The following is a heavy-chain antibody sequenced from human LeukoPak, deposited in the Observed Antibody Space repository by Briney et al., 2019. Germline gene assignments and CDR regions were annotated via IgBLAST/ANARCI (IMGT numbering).Heavy chain of an antibody. CDR2: ISWNSGSI. Sequence: GGSLRLSCAASGFTFDDYAMHWVWQAPGKGLEWVSGISWNSGSIDYVDSVKGRFTISRDNAKNSLYLQMDSLRTEDMALYYCAKSGDWGLYYYMDVWGKGTTVTVSS. V-gene: IGHV3-9*03. J-gene: IGHJ6*03. CDR1: GFTFDDYA. D-gene: IGHD2-21*02. CDR3: AKSGDWGLYYYMDV.